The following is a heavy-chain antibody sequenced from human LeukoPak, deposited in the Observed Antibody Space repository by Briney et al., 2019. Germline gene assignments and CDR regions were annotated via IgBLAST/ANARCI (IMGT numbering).Heavy chain of an antibody. CDR3: AKNTAVVPTFDY. CDR2: ISGSGGST. CDR1: GFTVSSNY. V-gene: IGHV3-23*01. J-gene: IGHJ4*02. Sequence: GGSLRLSCAASGFTVSSNYMSWVRQAPGKGLEWVSAISGSGGSTYYADSVKGRFTISRDNSKNTLYLQMNSLRAEDTAVYYCAKNTAVVPTFDYWGQGTLVTVSS. D-gene: IGHD3-22*01.